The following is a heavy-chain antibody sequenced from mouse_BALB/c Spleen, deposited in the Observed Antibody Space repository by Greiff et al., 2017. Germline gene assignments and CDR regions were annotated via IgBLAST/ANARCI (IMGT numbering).Heavy chain of an antibody. J-gene: IGHJ3*01. Sequence: VKLMESGAELARPGASVKLSCKASGYTFTSYWMQWVKQRPGQGLEWIGAIYPGDGDTRYTQKFKGKATLTADKSSSTAYMQLSSLASEDSAVYYCARSWDGYYDYWGQGTLVTVSA. CDR1: GYTFTSYW. V-gene: IGHV1-87*01. CDR3: ARSWDGYYDY. CDR2: IYPGDGDT. D-gene: IGHD2-3*01.